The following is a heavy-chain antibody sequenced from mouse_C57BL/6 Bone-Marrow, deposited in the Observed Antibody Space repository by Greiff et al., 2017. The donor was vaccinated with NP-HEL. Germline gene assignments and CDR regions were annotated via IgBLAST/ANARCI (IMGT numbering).Heavy chain of an antibody. V-gene: IGHV1-82*01. CDR1: GYAFSSSW. CDR3: ALYYGSSYVLYFDY. J-gene: IGHJ2*01. Sequence: VKLMESGPELVKPGASVKISCKASGYAFSSSWMTWVKQRPGTGLEWIGRIYPGDGDTNYNGKFKGKATLTADKSSSTAYMQLSSLTSEDSAVYFCALYYGSSYVLYFDYWGQGTTLTVSS. CDR2: IYPGDGDT. D-gene: IGHD1-1*01.